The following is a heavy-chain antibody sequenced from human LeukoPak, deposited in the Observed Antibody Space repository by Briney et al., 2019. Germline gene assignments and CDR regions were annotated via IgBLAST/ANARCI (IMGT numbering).Heavy chain of an antibody. CDR2: TYYRSKWYN. Sequence: SQTLSLTCAISGDSVSSNSAAWNWIRQSPSRGLEWLGRTYYRSKWYNDYAVSVKSRITINPDTSKNQFSLQLNSVTPEDTAVYYCARLATRYYDSSGYLLNREYFQHWGQGTLVTVSS. CDR1: GDSVSSNSAA. D-gene: IGHD3-22*01. CDR3: ARLATRYYDSSGYLLNREYFQH. J-gene: IGHJ1*01. V-gene: IGHV6-1*01.